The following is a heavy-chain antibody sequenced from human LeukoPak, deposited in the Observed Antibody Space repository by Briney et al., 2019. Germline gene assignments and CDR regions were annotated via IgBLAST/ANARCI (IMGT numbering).Heavy chain of an antibody. J-gene: IGHJ4*02. D-gene: IGHD3-22*01. CDR3: ARDSRAYYYDSSGHFDY. Sequence: XXXXEIYHSGNTNYNPSLKSRVTISVDRSKNQFSPKLTSVTAADTAVYYCARDSRAYYYDSSGHFDYWGQGTLVTVSS. CDR2: IYHSGNT. V-gene: IGHV4-4*02.